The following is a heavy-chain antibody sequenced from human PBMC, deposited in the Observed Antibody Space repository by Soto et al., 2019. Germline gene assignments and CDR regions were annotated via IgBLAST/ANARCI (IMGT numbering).Heavy chain of an antibody. V-gene: IGHV4-34*01. D-gene: IGHD2-15*01. CDR3: ARDIVVVEAANYMDV. Sequence: WETLSLTCAVYGGSFSGYYWSWIRQPPGKGLEWIGEINHSGSTKYNPSLKSRVTISVDTSKNQFSLKLSSVTAADTAVYYCARDIVVVEAANYMDVWGKGTTVTVSS. CDR1: GGSFSGYY. CDR2: INHSGST. J-gene: IGHJ6*03.